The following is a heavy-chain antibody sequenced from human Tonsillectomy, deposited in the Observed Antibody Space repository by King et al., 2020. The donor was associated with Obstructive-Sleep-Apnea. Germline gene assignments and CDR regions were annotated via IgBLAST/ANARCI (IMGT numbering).Heavy chain of an antibody. J-gene: IGHJ4*02. CDR1: GFTFSSYD. V-gene: IGHV3-64*01. CDR2: ISSNGGST. Sequence: EVQLVESGGGLVQPGGSLRLSCAASGFTFSSYDMHWVRQAPGKGLEYVSAISSNGGSTYYANSVKGRFTIPRDNFKSTLYLQMGSLRAEEMAVYYCARDGYTSSSDYWGQGTLVTVSS. D-gene: IGHD6-13*01. CDR3: ARDGYTSSSDY.